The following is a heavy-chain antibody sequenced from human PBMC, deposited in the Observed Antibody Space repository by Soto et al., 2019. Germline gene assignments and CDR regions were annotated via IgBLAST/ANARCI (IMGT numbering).Heavy chain of an antibody. D-gene: IGHD2-2*01. V-gene: IGHV1-18*01. CDR2: ISAYNGNT. J-gene: IGHJ4*02. CDR1: GYTFTSYG. CDR3: ARLYCISTSCLRARQNSGSFDY. Sequence: QVQLVQSGAEVKKPGASVKVSCKASGYTFTSYGISWVRQAPGQGLEWMGWISAYNGNTNYAQKLQGRVTMTTDTSTSTAYMELRSRRSDDTAVYYCARLYCISTSCLRARQNSGSFDYWGQGTLVTVSS.